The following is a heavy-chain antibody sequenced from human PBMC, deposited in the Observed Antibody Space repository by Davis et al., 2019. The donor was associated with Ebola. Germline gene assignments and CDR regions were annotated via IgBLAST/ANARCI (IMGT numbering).Heavy chain of an antibody. V-gene: IGHV3-48*03. D-gene: IGHD2-15*01. CDR3: ARTVVVAAYNWFDP. CDR2: ISSSGSTI. Sequence: PGGSLRLSCAASGFTFSSYEMNWVRQAPGKGLEWVSYISSSGSTIYYADSVKGRFTISRDNAKNSLYLQMNSLRAEDTAVYYCARTVVVAAYNWFDPWGQGTLVTVSS. J-gene: IGHJ5*02. CDR1: GFTFSSYE.